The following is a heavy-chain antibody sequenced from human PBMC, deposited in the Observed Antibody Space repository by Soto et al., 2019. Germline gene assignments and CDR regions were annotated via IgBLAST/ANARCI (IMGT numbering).Heavy chain of an antibody. J-gene: IGHJ6*03. D-gene: IGHD6-13*01. V-gene: IGHV1-2*04. CDR2: INPNSGGT. CDR1: GYTFTGYY. Sequence: GASVKVSCKASGYTFTGYYMHWVRQAPGQGLEWMGWINPNSGGTNYAQKFQGWVTMTRDTSISTAYMELSRLRSDDTAVYYCARSLLAAAGKGYYMDVWGKGTTVTVSS. CDR3: ARSLLAAAGKGYYMDV.